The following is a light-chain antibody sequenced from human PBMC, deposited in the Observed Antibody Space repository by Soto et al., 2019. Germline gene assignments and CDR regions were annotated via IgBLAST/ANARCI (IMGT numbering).Light chain of an antibody. J-gene: IGLJ3*02. Sequence: QSALTQPPSASGSPGQSITISCTGTSSDVGGYNYVSWYQQHPGKVPKLMIYEVNNRPSGVSNRFSGSKSGNTASLTISGLQAEDEADYYCSSYTSSSTQVLGGGTKLTVL. V-gene: IGLV2-14*01. CDR3: SSYTSSSTQV. CDR2: EVN. CDR1: SSDVGGYNY.